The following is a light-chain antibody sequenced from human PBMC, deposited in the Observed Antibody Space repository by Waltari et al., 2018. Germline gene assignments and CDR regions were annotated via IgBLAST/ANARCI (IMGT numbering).Light chain of an antibody. CDR3: GTWDGSLSAYI. Sequence: QSVLTQPPSVSGDPGQRVTFPCTGSSSNIGGYSVFWYQQFPGTAPKVLMYDNRNRPSGVSDRFSGSKSGTSASLTITGLQPGDEADYYCGTWDGSLSAYIFGTGTRLTVL. CDR2: DNR. V-gene: IGLV1-51*01. J-gene: IGLJ1*01. CDR1: SSNIGGYS.